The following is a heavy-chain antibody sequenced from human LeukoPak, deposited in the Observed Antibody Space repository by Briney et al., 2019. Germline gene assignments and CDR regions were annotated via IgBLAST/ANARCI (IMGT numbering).Heavy chain of an antibody. CDR1: GFTFSSYG. Sequence: GGSLRLSCAASGFTFSSYGMHWVRQAPGKGLEWVAVISYDGSNKYYADSVKGRFTISRDNSKNTLYLQMNSLRAEDTAVYYCARVVSSSWYPYYFDYWGQGTLVTVSS. V-gene: IGHV3-30*03. D-gene: IGHD6-13*01. J-gene: IGHJ4*02. CDR2: ISYDGSNK. CDR3: ARVVSSSWYPYYFDY.